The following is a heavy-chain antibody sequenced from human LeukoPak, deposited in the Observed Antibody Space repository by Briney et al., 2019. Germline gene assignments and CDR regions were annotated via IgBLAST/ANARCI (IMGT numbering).Heavy chain of an antibody. CDR1: GYSFTSYW. D-gene: IGHD3-10*01. Sequence: GESLKISCKGSGYSFTSYWIGWVRQMPGKGLEWMGIIYPGDSDTRYSPSFQGQVTISANKSISTAYLQRSSLKASDTAMYYCARRWFGELPYFDYWGQGTLVTVSS. J-gene: IGHJ4*02. V-gene: IGHV5-51*01. CDR2: IYPGDSDT. CDR3: ARRWFGELPYFDY.